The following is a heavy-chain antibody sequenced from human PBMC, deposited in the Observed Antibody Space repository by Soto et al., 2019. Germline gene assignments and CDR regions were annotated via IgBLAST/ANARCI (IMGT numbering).Heavy chain of an antibody. J-gene: IGHJ4*02. Sequence: QVQLVQSGAEVKMPGASVKVSCKASGYTFTSYGIIWERQAPGQGLEWMGWINPYNGNTKYAQKLQGRVTMTTDTSTSTAYMELRSLRSDDTAVYYCAKGAGWEPQYYFDYWGQGTLVTVSS. CDR3: AKGAGWEPQYYFDY. CDR1: GYTFTSYG. D-gene: IGHD1-26*01. CDR2: INPYNGNT. V-gene: IGHV1-18*01.